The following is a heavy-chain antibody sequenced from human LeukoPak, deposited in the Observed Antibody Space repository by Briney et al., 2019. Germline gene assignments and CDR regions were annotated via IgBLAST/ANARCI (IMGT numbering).Heavy chain of an antibody. V-gene: IGHV3-23*01. Sequence: GGSLRLSCAASGFTFGSYAMSWFRQAPGKGLEWVSGIFGSGGSAHYADSVKGRFTISRDNSKNTVYLQMDSLRVEETAIYYCAKTTTGYSSGRYPAWPIDYWGQGTLVTVSS. D-gene: IGHD2-15*01. CDR3: AKTTTGYSSGRYPAWPIDY. CDR1: GFTFGSYA. CDR2: IFGSGGSA. J-gene: IGHJ4*02.